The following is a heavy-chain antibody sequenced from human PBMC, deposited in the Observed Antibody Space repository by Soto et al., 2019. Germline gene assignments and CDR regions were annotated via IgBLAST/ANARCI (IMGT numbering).Heavy chain of an antibody. CDR2: IYYSGST. CDR3: ARDLWGYCGTDCYPLDV. J-gene: IGHJ6*02. CDR1: GGSISSYY. D-gene: IGHD2-21*02. V-gene: IGHV4-59*12. Sequence: PSETLSLTCTVSGGSISSYYWSWIRQPPGKGLEWIGYIYYSGSTNYNPSLKSRVTISVDTSKNQFSLKLRSVTAADTAVYYCARDLWGYCGTDCYPLDVWGQGTTVTVSS.